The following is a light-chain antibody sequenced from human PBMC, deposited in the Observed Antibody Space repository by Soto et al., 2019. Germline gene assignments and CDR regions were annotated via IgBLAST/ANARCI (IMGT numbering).Light chain of an antibody. J-gene: IGKJ1*01. Sequence: AILMTKSPSSFSASTGHGVTITCRASQGISSYLAWYQQKPGKAPKLLIYAASTLQCGVPSRFSGSGSGTDFTLTISCLQSEDFATYYCQQYYSYPRTFGQGTKVDIK. V-gene: IGKV1-8*01. CDR2: AAS. CDR1: QGISSY. CDR3: QQYYSYPRT.